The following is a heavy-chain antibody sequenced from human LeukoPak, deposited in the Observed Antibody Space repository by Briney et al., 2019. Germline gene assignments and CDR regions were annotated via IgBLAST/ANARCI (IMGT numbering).Heavy chain of an antibody. CDR2: INPSGGST. Sequence: ASVKVSCKASGYTFTSYYMHWVRQAPGQGLEWMGIINPSGGSTSYAQEFQGRVTMTRDTSTSTVYMELSSLRSEDTAVYYCARDRVGQWLVHYSNWFDPWGQGTLVTVSS. CDR1: GYTFTSYY. V-gene: IGHV1-46*01. D-gene: IGHD6-19*01. J-gene: IGHJ5*02. CDR3: ARDRVGQWLVHYSNWFDP.